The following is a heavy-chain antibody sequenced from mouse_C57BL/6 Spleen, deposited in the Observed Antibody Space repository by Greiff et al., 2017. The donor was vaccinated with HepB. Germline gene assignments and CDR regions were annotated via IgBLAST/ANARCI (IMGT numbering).Heavy chain of an antibody. V-gene: IGHV1-82*01. Sequence: QVQLQQSGPELVKPGASVKISCKASGYAFGSSWMNWVKQRPGKGLEWIGRIYPGDGDTNYNGKFKGKATLTADKSSSTAYMQLSSLTSEDSAVYFCARDYYGSSSAMDYWGQGTSVTVSS. D-gene: IGHD1-1*01. CDR1: GYAFGSSW. CDR3: ARDYYGSSSAMDY. CDR2: IYPGDGDT. J-gene: IGHJ4*01.